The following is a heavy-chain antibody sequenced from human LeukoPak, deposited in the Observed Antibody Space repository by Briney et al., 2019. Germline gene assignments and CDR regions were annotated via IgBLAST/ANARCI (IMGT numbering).Heavy chain of an antibody. D-gene: IGHD1-26*01. CDR3: ARDWEGLGEYWYFDL. CDR1: GYTFTGYY. Sequence: ASVTVSCKASGYTFTGYYMHWVRQAPGQGLEWMGWINPNSGGTNYAQKFQGRVTMTRDTSISTAYIELSRLRSDDTAVYYCARDWEGLGEYWYFDLWGRGTLVTVSS. J-gene: IGHJ2*01. V-gene: IGHV1-2*02. CDR2: INPNSGGT.